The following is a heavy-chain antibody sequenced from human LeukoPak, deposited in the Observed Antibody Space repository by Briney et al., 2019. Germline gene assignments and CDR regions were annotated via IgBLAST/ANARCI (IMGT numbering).Heavy chain of an antibody. CDR1: GFTFSSYG. Sequence: PGGSLRLSCAASGFTFSSYGMSWVRQAPGKGLEWVSAISGSGGSTYYADSVKGRFTISRDNSKNTLYLQMNSLRAEDTAVYYCAKESAATTNQRYNWFDPWGQGTLVTVSS. CDR2: ISGSGGST. V-gene: IGHV3-23*01. D-gene: IGHD1-26*01. J-gene: IGHJ5*02. CDR3: AKESAATTNQRYNWFDP.